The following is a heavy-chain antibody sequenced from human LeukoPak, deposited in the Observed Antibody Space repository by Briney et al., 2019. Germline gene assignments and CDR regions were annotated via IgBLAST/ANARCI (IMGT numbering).Heavy chain of an antibody. D-gene: IGHD6-13*01. V-gene: IGHV3-7*01. Sequence: PGGSLRLSCAVSGFTFSDCWMNWVRQAPGKGLEWVASISQNGGEKSYVDSVKGRFTISRDNPKNSLYLQMSSLRAEDTAVYYCARDGTAAGLYFDLWGQGTLVTVSS. J-gene: IGHJ4*01. CDR2: ISQNGGEK. CDR3: ARDGTAAGLYFDL. CDR1: GFTFSDCW.